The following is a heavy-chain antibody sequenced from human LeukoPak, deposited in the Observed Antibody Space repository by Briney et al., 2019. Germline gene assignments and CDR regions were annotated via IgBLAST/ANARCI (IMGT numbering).Heavy chain of an antibody. CDR3: ARGCSSTSCYDY. J-gene: IGHJ4*02. V-gene: IGHV3-21*01. D-gene: IGHD2-2*01. CDR1: GFTFSSYS. Sequence: GGSLRLSCAASGFTFSSYSMNWVRRAPGKGLGWVSSISSSSSYIYYADSVKGRFTISRDNAKNSLYLQMNSLRAEDTAVYYCARGCSSTSCYDYWGQGTLVTVSS. CDR2: ISSSSSYI.